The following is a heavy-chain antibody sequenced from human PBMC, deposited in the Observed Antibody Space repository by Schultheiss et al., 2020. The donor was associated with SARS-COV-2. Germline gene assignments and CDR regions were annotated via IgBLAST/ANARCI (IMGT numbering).Heavy chain of an antibody. CDR3: ARNLRSSWYGVVWFDP. V-gene: IGHV4-31*03. J-gene: IGHJ5*02. D-gene: IGHD6-13*01. CDR1: GGSISSGGYY. CDR2: IYYSGST. Sequence: SQTLSLTCTVSGGSISSGGYYWSWIRQHPGKGLEWIGYIYYSGSTNYNPSLKSRVTISVDTSKNQFSLKLSSVTAADTAVYYCARNLRSSWYGVVWFDPWGQGTLVTVSS.